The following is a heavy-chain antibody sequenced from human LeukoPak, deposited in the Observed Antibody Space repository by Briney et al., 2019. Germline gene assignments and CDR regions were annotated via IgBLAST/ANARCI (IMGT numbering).Heavy chain of an antibody. V-gene: IGHV3-48*01. CDR2: ISSSSSTI. J-gene: IGHJ4*02. CDR3: ARGRVVVTAQFRAGIDF. Sequence: SGGSLRLSCAASGFTFSSYSMHWVRQAPGKGLEWVSDISSSSSTIYYADSVKGRFTISRDNSKNTLYLQMNSLRAEDTAVYYCARGRVVVTAQFRAGIDFWGQGTLVTVSS. CDR1: GFTFSSYS. D-gene: IGHD2-21*02.